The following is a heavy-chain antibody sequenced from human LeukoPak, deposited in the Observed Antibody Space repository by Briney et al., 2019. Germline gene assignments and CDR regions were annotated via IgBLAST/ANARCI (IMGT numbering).Heavy chain of an antibody. CDR1: GGSISSSSYY. CDR3: ARFITGVVPAAIPAAFDYYYYGMDV. V-gene: IGHV4-39*01. J-gene: IGHJ6*02. D-gene: IGHD2-2*01. Sequence: PSETLSLTCTVSGGSISSSSYYWGWIRQPPGKGLEWIGSIYYSGSTYYNPSLKSQVTISVDTSKNQFSLKLSSVTAADTAVYYCARFITGVVPAAIPAAFDYYYYGMDVWGQGTTVTVSS. CDR2: IYYSGST.